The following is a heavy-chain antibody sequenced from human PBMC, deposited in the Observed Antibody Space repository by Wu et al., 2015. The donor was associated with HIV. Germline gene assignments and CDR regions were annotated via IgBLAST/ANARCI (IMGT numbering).Heavy chain of an antibody. CDR2: IIPIFGTA. CDR3: ARDLSVAPSGSKEIENYYYYGMDV. V-gene: IGHV1-69*13. J-gene: IGHJ6*02. D-gene: IGHD3-10*01. CDR1: GGTFSSYA. Sequence: QVQLVQSGAEVKKPGSSVKVSCKASGGTFSSYAISWVRQAPGQGLEWMGRIIPIFGTANYAQKFQGRVTITADESTSTAYMELSSLRSEDTAVYYCARDLSVAPSGSKEIENYYYYGMDVWGQGTTVTVSS.